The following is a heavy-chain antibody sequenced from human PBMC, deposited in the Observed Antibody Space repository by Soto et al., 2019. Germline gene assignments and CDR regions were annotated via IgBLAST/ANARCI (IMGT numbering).Heavy chain of an antibody. D-gene: IGHD2-15*01. CDR1: GGSISSYY. Sequence: SVTQSLTCTGSGGSISSYYWIWIRQPPGKGLEWIGYIYYTGSTNYNPSLKSRVTISVDTSKNQFSLKLSSVTAADTDVYYCASIKCSDGSRQSLIFWAEGTLVTVSA. J-gene: IGHJ1*01. V-gene: IGHV4-59*08. CDR2: IYYTGST. CDR3: ASIKCSDGSRQSLIF.